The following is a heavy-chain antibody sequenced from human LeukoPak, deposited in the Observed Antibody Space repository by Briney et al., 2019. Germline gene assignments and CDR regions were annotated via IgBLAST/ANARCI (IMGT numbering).Heavy chain of an antibody. J-gene: IGHJ4*02. Sequence: PSETLSLTCTVSGGSISTYYWSWIRQPAGKGLEWIGRIYTSGSTNFNPSLKSRVTMSVDTSKNQFSLKLSSVTAADTAVYYCARGGKPVHSGSWSSDYWGQGTLVTVSP. CDR3: ARGGKPVHSGSWSSDY. D-gene: IGHD6-13*01. V-gene: IGHV4-4*07. CDR1: GGSISTYY. CDR2: IYTSGST.